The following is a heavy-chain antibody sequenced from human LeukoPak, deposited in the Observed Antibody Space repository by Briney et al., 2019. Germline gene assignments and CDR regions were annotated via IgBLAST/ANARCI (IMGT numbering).Heavy chain of an antibody. D-gene: IGHD1-26*01. Sequence: GGSLRLSCAASGFTLSDSAIHWVRQASGKGLEWIGLMEKELNGYATAYAASVRGRFTISRDDSQNTAYLQVDSLKTEDTALYNCTRDSGTYNWLDPWGQGTWSPSPQ. CDR2: MEKELNGYAT. J-gene: IGHJ5*02. CDR3: TRDSGTYNWLDP. V-gene: IGHV3-73*01. CDR1: GFTLSDSA.